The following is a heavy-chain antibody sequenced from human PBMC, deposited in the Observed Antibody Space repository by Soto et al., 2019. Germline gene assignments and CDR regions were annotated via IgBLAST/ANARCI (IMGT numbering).Heavy chain of an antibody. CDR1: GGTFSSYA. Sequence: QVQLVQSGAEVKKPGSSVKVSCKASGGTFSSYAISWVRQAPGQGLEWMGGIIPIFGTANYAQKFQGRVTITADESTSTAHMELSSLRSEDTAVYYCARNTGDSHGDYANYWGQGTLVTVSS. V-gene: IGHV1-69*01. CDR3: ARNTGDSHGDYANY. J-gene: IGHJ4*02. D-gene: IGHD4-17*01. CDR2: IIPIFGTA.